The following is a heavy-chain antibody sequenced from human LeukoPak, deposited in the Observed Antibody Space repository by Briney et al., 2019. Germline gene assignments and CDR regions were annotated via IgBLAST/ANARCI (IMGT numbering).Heavy chain of an antibody. Sequence: GSSVKVSCTASGGTFSSYAISWVRQAPGQGLEWMGRIIPIFGTANYAQKFQGRVTITTDESTSTAYMELSSLRSEDTAVYYCARDYSSSWYWFDPWGQGTLVTVSS. CDR1: GGTFSSYA. CDR3: ARDYSSSWYWFDP. CDR2: IIPIFGTA. J-gene: IGHJ5*02. D-gene: IGHD6-13*01. V-gene: IGHV1-69*05.